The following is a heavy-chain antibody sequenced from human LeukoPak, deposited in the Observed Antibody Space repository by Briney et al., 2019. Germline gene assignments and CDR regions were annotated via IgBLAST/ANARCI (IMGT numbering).Heavy chain of an antibody. CDR2: ISTSGST. CDR1: GGSITNYD. D-gene: IGHD3-22*01. CDR3: ARAPSSGTYYYFAY. Sequence: SETLSLTCIVSGGSITNYDWIWIRQPAGKGLEWVGRISTSGSTTYNPSLKSRVTMSVDTSTKWVSLRLSSVTAADTAVYYCARAPSSGTYYYFAYWGQGTLVTVSS. J-gene: IGHJ4*02. V-gene: IGHV4-4*07.